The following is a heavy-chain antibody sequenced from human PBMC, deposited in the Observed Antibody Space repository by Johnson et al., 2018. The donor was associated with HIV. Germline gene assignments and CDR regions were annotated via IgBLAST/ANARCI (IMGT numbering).Heavy chain of an antibody. Sequence: QVQLVESGGGVVQPGRSLRLSCATSGFTLSNYGIHLVRQAPGKGLEWVAVISYDGRIPSHADSVKGRFTISRDNSKNTLYLQMNSLRAEDTAVYYCAKVHIPARWSAAFDIWGRGTLVTVSS. CDR2: ISYDGRIP. CDR1: GFTLSNYG. V-gene: IGHV3-30*18. D-gene: IGHD6-6*01. CDR3: AKVHIPARWSAAFDI. J-gene: IGHJ3*02.